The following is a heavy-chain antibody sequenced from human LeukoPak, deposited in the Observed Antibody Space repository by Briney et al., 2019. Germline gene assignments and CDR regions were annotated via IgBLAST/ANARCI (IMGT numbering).Heavy chain of an antibody. Sequence: SQTLSLTCAIFGDRISNNKAAWNWIRQSPSRGLEWLGKTRYRSKWISDYAVSVKGRITISPDTSNHQFSLQLHSVSPEDTALYYCARDFDWAFDSWGQGTLVTVSS. V-gene: IGHV6-1*01. CDR3: ARDFDWAFDS. D-gene: IGHD3-9*01. CDR1: GDRISNNKAA. CDR2: TRYRSKWIS. J-gene: IGHJ4*02.